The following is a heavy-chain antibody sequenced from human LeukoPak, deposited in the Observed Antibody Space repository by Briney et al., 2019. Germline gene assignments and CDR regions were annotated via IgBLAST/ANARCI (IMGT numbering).Heavy chain of an antibody. Sequence: ASVKVSCKASGYTFTGYHMHWVRQAPGQGHEWMGWINPNSGGTNYAQKFQGRVTMTRDTSISTAYMELSRLRSDDTAVYYCARQSPNYYDSSGLPQTWGQGTLVTVSS. J-gene: IGHJ4*02. CDR2: INPNSGGT. CDR1: GYTFTGYH. CDR3: ARQSPNYYDSSGLPQT. V-gene: IGHV1-2*02. D-gene: IGHD3-22*01.